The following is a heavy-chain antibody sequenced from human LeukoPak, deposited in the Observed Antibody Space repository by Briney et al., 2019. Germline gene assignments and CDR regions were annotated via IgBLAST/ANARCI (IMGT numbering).Heavy chain of an antibody. D-gene: IGHD6-6*01. Sequence: ASETLSLTCAVYGVSFSGYYWSWIRQPPGKGLEWIGEINHSGSTNYNPSLKSRVTISVDTSKNQFSLKLSSVTAADTAVYYCARGGLAARRRGYFDYWGQGTLVTVSS. CDR1: GVSFSGYY. CDR2: INHSGST. V-gene: IGHV4-34*01. CDR3: ARGGLAARRRGYFDY. J-gene: IGHJ4*02.